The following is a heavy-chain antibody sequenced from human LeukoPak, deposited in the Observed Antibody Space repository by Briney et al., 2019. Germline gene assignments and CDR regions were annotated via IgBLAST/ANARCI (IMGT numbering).Heavy chain of an antibody. V-gene: IGHV3-30*18. Sequence: GRSLRLSCAASGFTFRTYDMHWVRQAPGKGLEWVAVISYDGSYKYYADSVKGRFTISRDNSENTLLLQTNSLREEDTAVYYCAKGTTTPTTGTLEKDAFDIWAKGQWSPSLQ. D-gene: IGHD1-1*01. CDR2: ISYDGSYK. J-gene: IGHJ3*02. CDR3: AKGTTTPTTGTLEKDAFDI. CDR1: GFTFRTYD.